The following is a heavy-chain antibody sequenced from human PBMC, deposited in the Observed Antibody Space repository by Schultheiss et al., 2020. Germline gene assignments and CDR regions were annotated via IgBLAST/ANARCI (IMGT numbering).Heavy chain of an antibody. V-gene: IGHV4-39*01. CDR1: GGSISSSSYY. CDR3: ARQRWSSGWYPYFDY. CDR2: IYYSGST. J-gene: IGHJ4*02. Sequence: SETLSLTCTVSGGSISSSSYYWGWIRQPPGKGLEWIGSIYYSGSTNYNPSLKSRVTISVDTSKNQFSLKLSSVTAADTAVYYCARQRWSSGWYPYFDYWGQGTLVTVSS. D-gene: IGHD6-19*01.